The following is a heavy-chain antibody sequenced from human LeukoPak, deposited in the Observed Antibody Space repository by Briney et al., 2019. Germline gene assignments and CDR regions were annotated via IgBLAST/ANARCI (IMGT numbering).Heavy chain of an antibody. CDR3: ARDRFDGSSWYFDY. D-gene: IGHD6-13*01. CDR1: GFTFSSYS. V-gene: IGHV3-21*01. Sequence: GGSLRLSCAASGFTFSSYSMNWVRQAPGKGLEWVSSISSSSYIYYADSVKGRFTISRDNAKNSLYLQMNSLRAEDTAVYYCARDRFDGSSWYFDYWGQGTLVTVSS. J-gene: IGHJ4*02. CDR2: ISSSSYI.